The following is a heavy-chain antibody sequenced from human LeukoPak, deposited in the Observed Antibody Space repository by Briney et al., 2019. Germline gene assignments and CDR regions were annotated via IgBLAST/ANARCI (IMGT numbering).Heavy chain of an antibody. V-gene: IGHV4-34*01. J-gene: IGHJ5*02. CDR3: AREHIVVVPAASSIWFDP. CDR2: INHSGSS. CDR1: GGSSSSYY. D-gene: IGHD2-2*01. Sequence: SEPLPLTCAVYGGSSSSYYWSWIRQPPGKGLECMGAINHSGSSNYNPPPNSRVPITVATSKNQFSLKLSSVTAADTAVYYGAREHIVVVPAASSIWFDPWGQGTLVTVSS.